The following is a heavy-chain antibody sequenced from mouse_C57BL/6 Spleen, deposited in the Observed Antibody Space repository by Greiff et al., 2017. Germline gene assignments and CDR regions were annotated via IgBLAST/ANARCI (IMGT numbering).Heavy chain of an antibody. D-gene: IGHD3-2*02. CDR2: LYPGDGDT. J-gene: IGHJ3*01. CDR3: SPGSSCYRFAY. Sequence: QVQLKESGPELVKPGASVQISCKASGYAFSSSWMNWVKQRPGKGLEWIGRLYPGDGDTNYNGKLKGKATLTEDKPSRPAYMHLSNLTSMASAVYFCSPGSSCYRFAYWGQGTLVTVSA. CDR1: GYAFSSSW. V-gene: IGHV1-82*01.